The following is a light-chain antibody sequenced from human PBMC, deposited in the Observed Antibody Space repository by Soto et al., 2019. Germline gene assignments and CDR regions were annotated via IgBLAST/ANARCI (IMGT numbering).Light chain of an antibody. CDR2: EVS. CDR3: SSYTSSSTYV. J-gene: IGLJ1*01. Sequence: QSALTHPPSVSGSPGHSVTISCTGTSSDVGSYNRVSWYQQPPGTAPKLMIYEVSNRPSGVPDRFSGSKSGNTASLTISGLQAEDEADYYCSSYTSSSTYVFGTGTKVTVL. CDR1: SSDVGSYNR. V-gene: IGLV2-18*02.